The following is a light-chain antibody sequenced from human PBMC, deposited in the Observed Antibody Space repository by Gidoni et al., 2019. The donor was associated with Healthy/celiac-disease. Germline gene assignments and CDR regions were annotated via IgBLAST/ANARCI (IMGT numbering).Light chain of an antibody. CDR2: GAS. J-gene: IGKJ2*01. Sequence: EMVMTQSPATLSVSPGARATLSCRASQSVNSNLACYQLKRGQAPMLLIYGASTRATGIPARSSGSGSGTEFTLTISSLQSEDFAVYYCQQYNNWPYTFXXXTKLEIK. CDR1: QSVNSN. V-gene: IGKV3-15*01. CDR3: QQYNNWPYT.